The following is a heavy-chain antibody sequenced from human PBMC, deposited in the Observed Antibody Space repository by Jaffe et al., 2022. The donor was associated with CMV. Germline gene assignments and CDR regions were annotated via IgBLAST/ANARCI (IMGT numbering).Heavy chain of an antibody. J-gene: IGHJ4*02. CDR2: ISSNGGST. CDR1: GFTFSSYA. V-gene: IGHV3-64*01. D-gene: IGHD1-1*01. CDR3: ARSSEREMATMGDYFDY. Sequence: EVQLVESGGGLVQPGGSLRLSCAASGFTFSSYAMHWVRQAPGKGLEYVSAISSNGGSTYYANSVKGRFTISRDNSKNTLYLQMGSLRAEDMAVYYCARSSEREMATMGDYFDYWGQGTLVTVSS.